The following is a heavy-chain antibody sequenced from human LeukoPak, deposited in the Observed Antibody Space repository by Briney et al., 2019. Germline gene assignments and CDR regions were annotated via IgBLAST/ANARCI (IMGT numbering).Heavy chain of an antibody. CDR3: ARDTRGVRGGSPYYYGMDV. CDR2: ISNSGGST. J-gene: IGHJ6*04. Sequence: GGSLRLSCAASRFTFSSYAMSWVRQAPGKGLEWVSGISNSGGSTYYANSVKGRFTISRDNSKNTLYLQMNSLRAEDTAVYYCARDTRGVRGGSPYYYGMDVWGKGTTVTVSS. CDR1: RFTFSSYA. V-gene: IGHV3-23*01. D-gene: IGHD3-10*01.